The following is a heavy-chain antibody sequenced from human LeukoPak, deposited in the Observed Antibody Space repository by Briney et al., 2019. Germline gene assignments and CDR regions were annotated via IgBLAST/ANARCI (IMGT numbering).Heavy chain of an antibody. CDR3: ARANRGVGYFDY. D-gene: IGHD2-8*01. V-gene: IGHV3-11*01. CDR2: ISGSGNTV. CDR1: LFSFSDYY. J-gene: IGHJ4*02. Sequence: GGSLRLSCAASLFSFSDYYMTWIRQAPGKGLDWLSYISGSGNTVYYANSVKGRFTISRDNAKNSLYLQMNSLRAEDTAVYFCARANRGVGYFDYWGQGTLVTVSS.